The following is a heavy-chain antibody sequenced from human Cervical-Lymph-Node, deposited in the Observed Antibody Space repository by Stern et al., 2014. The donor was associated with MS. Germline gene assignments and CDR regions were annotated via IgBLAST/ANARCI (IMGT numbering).Heavy chain of an antibody. V-gene: IGHV3-21*04. J-gene: IGHJ4*02. CDR1: GLTFRSYS. D-gene: IGHD3-16*01. CDR3: ARDRGGRLDY. Sequence: EVQLVESGGGLVKPGGSLRLSCAASGLTFRSYSMNWVRQAPGKGLEWVSSIRSSSSSIFYADSVKGRFTISRHNSKNTLYLQMNSLRPEDTAMYYCARDRGGRLDYWGQGTRVTVSS. CDR2: IRSSSSSI.